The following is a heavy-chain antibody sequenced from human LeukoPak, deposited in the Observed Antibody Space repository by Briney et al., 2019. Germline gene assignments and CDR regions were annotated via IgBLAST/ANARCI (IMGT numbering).Heavy chain of an antibody. D-gene: IGHD3-10*01. V-gene: IGHV4-34*01. J-gene: IGHJ4*02. CDR2: INHSGST. Sequence: PSETLSLTCAVYGGSSRGYTWTWIRHPPGKGLEWLGEINHSGSTNYNPSLKSRVTISVDTSKNQFSLKLSSVTAADTAVYYCARRVLWFGELLSDGFDYWGQGTLVTVSS. CDR3: ARRVLWFGELLSDGFDY. CDR1: GGSSRGYT.